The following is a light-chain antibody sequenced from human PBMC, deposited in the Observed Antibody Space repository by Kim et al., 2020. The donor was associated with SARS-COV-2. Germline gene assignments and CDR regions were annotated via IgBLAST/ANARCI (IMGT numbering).Light chain of an antibody. V-gene: IGLV3-21*04. CDR1: NIGSKS. CDR2: YDS. Sequence: SYELTQPPSVSVAPGKTARITCGGNNIGSKSVHWYQQKPGQAPVLVIYYDSDRPSGIPERSSGSNSGNTATLTISRVEAGDEADYYCPVWDSRSDHRVFG. CDR3: PVWDSRSDHRV. J-gene: IGLJ3*02.